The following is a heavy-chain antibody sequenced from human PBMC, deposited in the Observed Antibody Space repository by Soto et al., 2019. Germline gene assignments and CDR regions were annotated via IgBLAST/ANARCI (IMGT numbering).Heavy chain of an antibody. CDR2: IYYSGST. Sequence: SETLSLTCTVSGGSISSYYWSWIRQPPGKGLEWIGYIYYSGSTNYNPSLKSRVTISVDTSKNQFSLKLSSVTAADTAVYYCARRQVSHPGGYYYYYYYMDVWGKGTTVTVSS. D-gene: IGHD1-26*01. V-gene: IGHV4-59*01. CDR3: ARRQVSHPGGYYYYYYYMDV. CDR1: GGSISSYY. J-gene: IGHJ6*03.